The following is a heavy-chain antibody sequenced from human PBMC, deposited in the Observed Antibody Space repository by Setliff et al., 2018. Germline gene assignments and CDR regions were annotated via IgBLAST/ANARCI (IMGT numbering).Heavy chain of an antibody. V-gene: IGHV4-34*01. Sequence: SETLSLTCAVYSGSFSGYFWSWIRQPPGKGLEWIGEINHSGSTNYNPSLKSRITISVDTSKNQFSLKLSSVTAADTAVYYCARGIGGYCSSMSCSNESWPWGQGTLVTVSS. CDR2: INHSGST. CDR3: ARGIGGYCSSMSCSNESWP. D-gene: IGHD2-2*01. CDR1: SGSFSGYF. J-gene: IGHJ5*02.